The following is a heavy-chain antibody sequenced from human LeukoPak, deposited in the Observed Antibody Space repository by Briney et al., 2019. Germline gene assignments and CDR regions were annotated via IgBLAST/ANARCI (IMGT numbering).Heavy chain of an antibody. Sequence: GGSLRLSCAASGFPFSSYGMHWVRQAPGKGLEWVARLVYDARSDYANSVKGRFSISRDDSKNTLFLDMSNLRVEDTALYYCARDLSAAFDFWGQGVLATVSS. CDR1: GFPFSSYG. V-gene: IGHV3-33*01. CDR3: ARDLSAAFDF. D-gene: IGHD6-19*01. J-gene: IGHJ4*02. CDR2: LVYDARS.